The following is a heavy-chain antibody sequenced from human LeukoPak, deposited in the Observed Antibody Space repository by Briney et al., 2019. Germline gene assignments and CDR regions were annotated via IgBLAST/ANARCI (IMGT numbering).Heavy chain of an antibody. CDR1: GGTFSSYA. CDR3: ARAKPGRLLWFGELALDY. V-gene: IGHV1-69*04. CDR2: IIPILGIA. J-gene: IGHJ4*02. Sequence: SVKVSCKASGGTFSSYAISWVRQAPGQGLEWLGRIIPILGIANYAQKFQGRVTITADKSTSTAYMELSSLRSEDTAVYYCARAKPGRLLWFGELALDYWGQGTLVTVSS. D-gene: IGHD3-10*01.